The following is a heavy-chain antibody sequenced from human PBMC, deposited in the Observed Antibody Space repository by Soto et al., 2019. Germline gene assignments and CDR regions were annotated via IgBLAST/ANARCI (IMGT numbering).Heavy chain of an antibody. D-gene: IGHD6-13*01. Sequence: PSETLSLTCAVYGGSFSGYYWSWIRQPPGKGLEWIGEINHSGSTNYNPSLKSRVTISVDTSKNQCSLKLSSVTAADTAVYYCARGGIAAAGLDPWGQGTLVTVSS. J-gene: IGHJ5*02. V-gene: IGHV4-34*01. CDR2: INHSGST. CDR3: ARGGIAAAGLDP. CDR1: GGSFSGYY.